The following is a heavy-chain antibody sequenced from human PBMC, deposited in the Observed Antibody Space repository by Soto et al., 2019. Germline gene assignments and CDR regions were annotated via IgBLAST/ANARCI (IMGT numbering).Heavy chain of an antibody. V-gene: IGHV3-23*01. CDR1: VFTFSSYA. Sequence: GGSLRLSCAASVFTFSSYAMSWVRQAPGKGLEWVSAISGSGGSTYYADSVKGRFTISRDNSKNTLYLQMNSLRAEDTAVYYCAKDKAPLRFLEWLSFDYWGQGTLVTVSS. CDR3: AKDKAPLRFLEWLSFDY. CDR2: ISGSGGST. J-gene: IGHJ4*02. D-gene: IGHD3-3*01.